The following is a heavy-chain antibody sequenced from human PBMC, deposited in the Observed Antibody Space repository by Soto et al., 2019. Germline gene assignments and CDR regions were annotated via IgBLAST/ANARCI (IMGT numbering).Heavy chain of an antibody. CDR3: ARGPEGITMVRGVIIINDYYYGMDV. CDR2: IYYSGST. V-gene: IGHV4-59*01. D-gene: IGHD3-10*01. J-gene: IGHJ6*02. Sequence: PSETLSLTCTVSGGSISSYYWSWIRQPPGKGLEWIGYIYYSGSTNYNPSLKSRVTISVDTSKNQFSLKLSSVTAADTAVYYCARGPEGITMVRGVIIINDYYYGMDVWSQGTTVTVSS. CDR1: GGSISSYY.